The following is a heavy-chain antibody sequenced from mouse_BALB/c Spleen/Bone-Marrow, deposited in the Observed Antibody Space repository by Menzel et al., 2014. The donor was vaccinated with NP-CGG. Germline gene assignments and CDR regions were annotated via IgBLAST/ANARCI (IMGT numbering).Heavy chain of an antibody. CDR3: ASYFANYVGYFDV. D-gene: IGHD2-1*01. CDR2: ISGYNGAT. V-gene: IGHV1S34*01. J-gene: IGHJ1*01. Sequence: LVKTGASVKISCKVSGYSFTGYYMHWVKQSHGKSLEWIGYISGYNGATSYNQKFKGKATFTVDTSSNTAYMQYNSLTSEDSEVYYCASYFANYVGYFDVWGAGTTVTVSS. CDR1: GYSFTGYY.